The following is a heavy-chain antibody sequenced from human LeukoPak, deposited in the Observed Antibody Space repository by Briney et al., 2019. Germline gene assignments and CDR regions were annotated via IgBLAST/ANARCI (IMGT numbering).Heavy chain of an antibody. CDR2: TRDKASSCTT. J-gene: IGHJ4*02. CDR3: ARVGVMKTTVDY. V-gene: IGHV3-72*01. Sequence: GGSLRLSCAASGFTFSYHYIAWGRRAPGKGLEWVGRTRDKASSCTTDYAASVKGRFTISRDDSKNSLYLQMNSLKTEDTAVYYCARVGVMKTTVDYWGQGALVTVSS. D-gene: IGHD4-11*01. CDR1: GFTFSYHY.